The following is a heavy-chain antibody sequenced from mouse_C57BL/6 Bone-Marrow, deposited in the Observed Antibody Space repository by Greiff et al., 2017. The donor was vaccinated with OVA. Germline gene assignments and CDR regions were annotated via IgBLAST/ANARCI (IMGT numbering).Heavy chain of an antibody. D-gene: IGHD1-1*01. V-gene: IGHV1-53*01. CDR3: ARAYSGGSSFFDY. CDR1: GYTFTSYW. Sequence: VKLQESGTELVKPGASVKLSCKASGYTFTSYWMHWVKQRPGQGLEWIGNINPSNGGTNYNEKFKSKATLTVDKSSSTAYMQLSSLTSEDSAVYYCARAYSGGSSFFDYWGQGTTLTVSS. CDR2: INPSNGGT. J-gene: IGHJ2*01.